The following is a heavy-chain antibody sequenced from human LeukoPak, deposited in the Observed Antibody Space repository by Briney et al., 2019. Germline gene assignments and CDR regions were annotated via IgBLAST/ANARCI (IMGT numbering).Heavy chain of an antibody. D-gene: IGHD6-19*01. CDR1: GFTLSSYN. V-gene: IGHV3-48*02. J-gene: IGHJ4*02. CDR3: ARTYNSGWYFDY. CDR2: ISGRGSSI. Sequence: GGSLRLSCATSGFTLSSYNMNWVRQAPGKGLEWVSYISGRGSSIQYADSVKGRFAISRDNAKNSLHLQMDSLRDDDTAVYYCARTYNSGWYFDYWGQGTLVTVSS.